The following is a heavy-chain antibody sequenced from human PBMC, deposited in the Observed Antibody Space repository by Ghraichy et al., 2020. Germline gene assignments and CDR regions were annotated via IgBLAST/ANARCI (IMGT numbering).Heavy chain of an antibody. CDR2: ISDSGGST. J-gene: IGHJ3*02. V-gene: IGHV3-23*01. D-gene: IGHD2-21*02. CDR1: GFTFGSHA. CDR3: ARAYCGADTCHGGVFDI. Sequence: GGLRLSCAASGFTFGSHAMSWVRQTPGKGLEWVSAISDSGGSTYFTDSAKGRFAISRDNSKNTLYLQMNSLRDEDTAVYYCARAYCGADTCHGGVFDIWGQGTVVTVSS.